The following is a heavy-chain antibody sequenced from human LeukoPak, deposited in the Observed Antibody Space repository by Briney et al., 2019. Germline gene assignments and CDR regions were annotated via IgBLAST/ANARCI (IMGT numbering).Heavy chain of an antibody. J-gene: IGHJ4*02. D-gene: IGHD3-22*01. CDR2: ISSSSTYI. Sequence: GGSLRLSCAASGFTFSSYSMNWVRQAPGKGLEWVSSISSSSTYIYYADSVEGRFTISRDNAKNSLYLQMNSLRAEDTAVYYCARRDDYYGSSGYHFDYWGQGTLVTVAS. V-gene: IGHV3-21*01. CDR1: GFTFSSYS. CDR3: ARRDDYYGSSGYHFDY.